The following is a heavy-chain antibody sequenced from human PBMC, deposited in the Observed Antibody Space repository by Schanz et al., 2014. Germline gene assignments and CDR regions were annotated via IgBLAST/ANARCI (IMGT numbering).Heavy chain of an antibody. V-gene: IGHV3-30*04. Sequence: QVQLVESGGGVVQPGRSLRLSCAASGFTFSNFAIHWVRQAPGKGLEWVAVISYDGSHKDYADSVKGRFTISRDNSKNSLYLQMNSLRAEDTAVYYCERFQSPHQPFDYWGQGTTVTVSS. D-gene: IGHD2-2*01. J-gene: IGHJ4*03. CDR3: ERFQSPHQPFDY. CDR2: ISYDGSHK. CDR1: GFTFSNFA.